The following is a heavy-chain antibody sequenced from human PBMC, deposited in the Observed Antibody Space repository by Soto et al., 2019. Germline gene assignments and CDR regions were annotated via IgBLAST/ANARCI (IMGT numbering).Heavy chain of an antibody. V-gene: IGHV4-39*01. CDR1: GGSISSSSYY. J-gene: IGHJ4*02. Sequence: TSETLSLTCTVSGGSISSSSYYWGWIRQPPGKGLEWIGSIYYSGSTYYNPSLKSRVTISVDTSKNQFSLKLSSVTAADTAVYYCARQMEYCSGGSCYYFDYWGQGTLVTVSS. D-gene: IGHD2-15*01. CDR3: ARQMEYCSGGSCYYFDY. CDR2: IYYSGST.